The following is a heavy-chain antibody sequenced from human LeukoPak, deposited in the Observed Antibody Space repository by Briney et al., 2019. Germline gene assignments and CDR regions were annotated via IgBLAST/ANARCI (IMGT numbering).Heavy chain of an antibody. D-gene: IGHD3-22*01. CDR2: IYPGDSDT. CDR1: GYSFTSYW. Sequence: GESLKISCKGSGYSFTSYWIGWVRQIPGKGLEWMGIIYPGDSDTRYSPSFQGQVTISADKSISTAYLQWSSLKASDTAMYYCARKPYYYDSSGYYYPRPFDYWGQGTLVTVSS. J-gene: IGHJ4*02. V-gene: IGHV5-51*01. CDR3: ARKPYYYDSSGYYYPRPFDY.